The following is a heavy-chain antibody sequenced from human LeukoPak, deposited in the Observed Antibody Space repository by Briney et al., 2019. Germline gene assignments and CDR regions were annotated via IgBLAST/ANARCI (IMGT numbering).Heavy chain of an antibody. CDR3: ARSYFNYYDISGYWGYYLDY. V-gene: IGHV4-34*01. CDR2: INHSGST. CDR1: GGSFSGYY. D-gene: IGHD3-22*01. Sequence: SETLSLTCAVYGGSFSGYYWSWIRQPPGKGLEWIGEINHSGSTNYNPSLKSRVTISVDTSKNQLSLKLAAVTAADTAVYYCARSYFNYYDISGYWGYYLDYWGQGTLVTVSS. J-gene: IGHJ4*02.